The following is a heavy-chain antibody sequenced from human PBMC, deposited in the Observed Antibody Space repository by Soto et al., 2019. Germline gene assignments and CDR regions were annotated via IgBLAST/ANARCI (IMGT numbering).Heavy chain of an antibody. D-gene: IGHD6-19*01. J-gene: IGHJ4*02. V-gene: IGHV4-31*03. CDR2: IYYSGST. Sequence: LSLTCTVSGGSISSGNYYWSWIRQHPGKGLEWIGYIYYSGSTYYNPSLKSRVTVSLDTSQNQFSLRLSSVTAADTAVYYCAKRHAVAGYFDFWGQGTLVTSPQ. CDR1: GGSISSGNYY. CDR3: AKRHAVAGYFDF.